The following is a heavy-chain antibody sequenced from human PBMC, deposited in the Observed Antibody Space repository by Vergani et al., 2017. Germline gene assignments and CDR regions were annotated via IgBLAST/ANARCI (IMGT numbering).Heavy chain of an antibody. CDR2: IYYSGST. J-gene: IGHJ4*02. CDR1: GGSISSYY. D-gene: IGHD3-10*01. V-gene: IGHV4-59*12. CDR3: ARGVQYYGSGSYLAY. Sequence: QVQLQESGPGLVKPSETLSLTCTVSGGSISSYYWSWIRQPPGKGLEWIGYIYYSGSTNYNPSLKSRVTISVDTSKNQFSLKLSSVTAADTAVYYCARGVQYYGSGSYLAYWGQGTLVTVSS.